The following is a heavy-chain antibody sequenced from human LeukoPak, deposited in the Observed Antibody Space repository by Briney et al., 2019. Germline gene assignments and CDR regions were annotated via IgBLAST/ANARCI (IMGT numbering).Heavy chain of an antibody. CDR2: IYYSGST. V-gene: IGHV4-59*01. J-gene: IGHJ3*02. Sequence: SETLSLTCTVSGGSISSYYWSWIRQPPGKGLEWIGYIYYSGSTNYNPSLKSRVTISVDTSKNQFSLKLSSVTAADAAVYYCASYTTSRYCSSTSCYRAFDIWGQGTMVTVSS. D-gene: IGHD2-2*01. CDR1: GGSISSYY. CDR3: ASYTTSRYCSSTSCYRAFDI.